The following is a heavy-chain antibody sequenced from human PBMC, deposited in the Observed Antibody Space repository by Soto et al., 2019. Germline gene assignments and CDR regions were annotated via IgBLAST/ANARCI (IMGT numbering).Heavy chain of an antibody. Sequence: QVHLVESGGGVVQPGRSLRLSCAASGFTFSSYGMHWVRQAPGKGLEWVAVIWYDGSNKYYADSVKGRFTISRDNSKNTLYLQMNSLRAEDTAVYYCARDKAALDIWGQGTMVTVSS. CDR2: IWYDGSNK. CDR3: ARDKAALDI. V-gene: IGHV3-33*01. CDR1: GFTFSSYG. J-gene: IGHJ3*02.